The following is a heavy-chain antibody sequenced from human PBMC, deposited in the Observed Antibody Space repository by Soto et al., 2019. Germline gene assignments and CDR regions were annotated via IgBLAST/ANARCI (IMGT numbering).Heavy chain of an antibody. CDR3: ARVDCGGDCYPTFDI. D-gene: IGHD2-21*02. Sequence: QVQLVESGGGVVQPGRSLRLSCAASGFTFSSYAMHWVRQAPGKGLEWVAVISYDGSNKYYADSVKGRFTISRDNSKNTLYLQMNSLRAEDTAVYYCARVDCGGDCYPTFDIWGQGTMVTVSS. V-gene: IGHV3-30-3*01. CDR1: GFTFSSYA. J-gene: IGHJ3*02. CDR2: ISYDGSNK.